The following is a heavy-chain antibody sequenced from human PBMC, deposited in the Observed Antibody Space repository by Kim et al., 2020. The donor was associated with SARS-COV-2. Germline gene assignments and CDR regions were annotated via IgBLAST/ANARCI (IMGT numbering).Heavy chain of an antibody. CDR3: ARDVGVGLLWFGESMDV. Sequence: SVKVSCKASGGTFSSYAISWVRQAPGQGLEWMGRIIPILGIANYAQKFQGRVTITADKSTSTAYMELSSLRSEDTAVYYCARDVGVGLLWFGESMDVWGKGTTVTVSS. J-gene: IGHJ6*03. V-gene: IGHV1-69*04. CDR1: GGTFSSYA. CDR2: IIPILGIA. D-gene: IGHD3-10*01.